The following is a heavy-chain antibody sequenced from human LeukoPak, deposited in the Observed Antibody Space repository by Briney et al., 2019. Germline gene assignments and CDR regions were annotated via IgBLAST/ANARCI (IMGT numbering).Heavy chain of an antibody. CDR2: IYSGGST. V-gene: IGHV3-53*01. Sequence: GGSLRLSCAASGFTVSSNYMSWVRQAQGKGLEWVSDIYSGGSTYYADSVKGRFTISRDNSKNTLYLQMNSLRAEDTAVYYCARPGTYYDFWRGYYDYWGQGTLVTVSS. J-gene: IGHJ4*02. D-gene: IGHD3-3*01. CDR1: GFTVSSNY. CDR3: ARPGTYYDFWRGYYDY.